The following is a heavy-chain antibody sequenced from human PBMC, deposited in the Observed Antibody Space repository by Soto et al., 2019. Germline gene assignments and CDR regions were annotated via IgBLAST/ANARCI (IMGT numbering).Heavy chain of an antibody. V-gene: IGHV4-39*07. D-gene: IGHD3-3*01. CDR3: ARGFTHYDFWSQPFDL. J-gene: IGHJ3*01. CDR1: GGSINSRSYY. CDR2: IYYSGST. Sequence: QLQLHESGPGLVKPSETLSRTCNVSGGSINSRSYYWGWIRQPPGKGLEWIGNIYYSGSTKFSPTLESRVTVSVDTSTNQFSLEVTSVTAADTAVYFCARGFTHYDFWSQPFDLWGRGTRVVVSS.